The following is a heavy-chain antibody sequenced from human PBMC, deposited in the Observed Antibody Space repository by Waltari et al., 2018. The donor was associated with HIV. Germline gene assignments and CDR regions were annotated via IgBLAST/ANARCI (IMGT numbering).Heavy chain of an antibody. CDR3: ARPGQDSSGYYYSGY. V-gene: IGHV3-11*01. Sequence: QVQLVESGGGLVKPGGSLRLSCAASGFTFSAFYLCGFRQAPGKGLQWVSYISSSGTTIYYADSMKGRFTIARDNAKNSLYLQMNSLRAEDTAVYYCARPGQDSSGYYYSGYWGQGTLVTVSS. CDR2: ISSSGTTI. J-gene: IGHJ4*02. CDR1: GFTFSAFY. D-gene: IGHD3-22*01.